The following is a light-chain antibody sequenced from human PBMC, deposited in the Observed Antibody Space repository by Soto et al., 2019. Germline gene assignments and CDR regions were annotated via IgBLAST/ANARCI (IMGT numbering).Light chain of an antibody. CDR2: GAS. Sequence: ETVMTKSPASLSVSQEGRATLSCRASQSISDTLAWYQQKPGQAPRLLIYGASTRATGFPARFSGSGSGTDFTLTISRLEPEDFAVYYCQQYGSSGTFGQGTKVDIK. CDR1: QSISDT. J-gene: IGKJ1*01. CDR3: QQYGSSGT. V-gene: IGKV3-15*01.